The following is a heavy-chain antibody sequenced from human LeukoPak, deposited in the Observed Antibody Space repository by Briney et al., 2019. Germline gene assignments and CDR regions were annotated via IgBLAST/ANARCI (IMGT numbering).Heavy chain of an antibody. J-gene: IGHJ4*02. CDR3: ARSRGYFDY. Sequence: TSETLSLTCTVSGGSISSYYWSWIRQPPGKGLEWIGYIYYSGSTNYNPSLKSRVTISVDTSKNQFSLTLSSVTAADTALYYCARSRGYFDYWGQGTLVTVSS. CDR1: GGSISSYY. V-gene: IGHV4-59*01. CDR2: IYYSGST. D-gene: IGHD6-13*01.